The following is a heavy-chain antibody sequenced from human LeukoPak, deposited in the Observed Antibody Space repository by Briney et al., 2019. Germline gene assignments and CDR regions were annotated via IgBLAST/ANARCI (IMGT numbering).Heavy chain of an antibody. V-gene: IGHV4-34*01. CDR2: INHSGST. CDR3: ARTIVVVTATWFDP. D-gene: IGHD2-21*02. Sequence: ASETLSLTCAVYGGSFSGYYWSWIRQPPGKGLEWIGEINHSGSTNYNSSLKSRVTISVDTSKNQFSLKLSSVTAADTAVYYCARTIVVVTATWFDPWGQGTLVTVSS. J-gene: IGHJ5*02. CDR1: GGSFSGYY.